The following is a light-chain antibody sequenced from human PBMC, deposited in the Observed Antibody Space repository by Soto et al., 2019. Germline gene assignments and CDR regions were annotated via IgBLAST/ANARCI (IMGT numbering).Light chain of an antibody. CDR2: WAS. J-gene: IGKJ2*01. Sequence: DIVMTQSPDSLAVSLGERATINCKSSQSVLYSSNNKNYLAWYQQKPGQTPKLLIYWASTRESGVPDRFSGSGSGTDFTLTISSLQAEDVAVYYCQHYYSTPHTFGQGTKLEIK. CDR3: QHYYSTPHT. V-gene: IGKV4-1*01. CDR1: QSVLYSSNNKNY.